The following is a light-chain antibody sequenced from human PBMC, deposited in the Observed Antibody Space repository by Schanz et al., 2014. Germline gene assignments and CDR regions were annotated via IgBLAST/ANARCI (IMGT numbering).Light chain of an antibody. J-gene: IGKJ1*01. CDR2: KAS. V-gene: IGKV1-5*03. Sequence: DIQMTQSPSTLSASVGDRVTLTCRASQSISTWLAWFQQKPGKAPKLLIYKASDLESGVPSRFSGSGSGTEFTLTISSLQPDDFATYYCQQYHSYRTFGQGTKVEI. CDR1: QSISTW. CDR3: QQYHSYRT.